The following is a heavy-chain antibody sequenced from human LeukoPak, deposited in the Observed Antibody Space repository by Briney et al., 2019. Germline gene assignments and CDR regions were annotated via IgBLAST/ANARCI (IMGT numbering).Heavy chain of an antibody. D-gene: IGHD4-11*01. V-gene: IGHV4-61*02. CDR2: IYTSGRT. CDR1: GGSINSNNYY. J-gene: IGHJ4*02. CDR3: ARLSTVTTSFDY. Sequence: SETLSLTCSVSGGSINSNNYYWNWIRQPAGKGLEWIGRIYTSGRTYYNPSLKSRVSMSVDTSKNQFSLKLSSVTAADTAVYYCARLSTVTTSFDYWGQGTLVTVSS.